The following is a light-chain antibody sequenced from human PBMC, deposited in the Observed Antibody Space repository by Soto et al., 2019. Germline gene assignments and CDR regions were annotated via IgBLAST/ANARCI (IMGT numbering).Light chain of an antibody. J-gene: IGLJ1*01. V-gene: IGLV2-14*01. Sequence: QSVLAQPASVSGSPGQSITISCTGSFSDIAVFNYVSWYQQYPGRAPKLLIYQVTSRASGVSHRFSGSKSGNTASLTISGLQPEDEAEYYCNSYSSTNFYVFGTGTKLTAL. CDR2: QVT. CDR3: NSYSSTNFYV. CDR1: FSDIAVFNY.